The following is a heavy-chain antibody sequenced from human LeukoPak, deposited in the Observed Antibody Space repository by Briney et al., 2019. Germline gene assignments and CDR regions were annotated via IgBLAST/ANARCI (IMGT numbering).Heavy chain of an antibody. Sequence: ASVKVSCKASGYTFTSYGICWVRQAPGQGLEWMGWISAYNGNTNYAQKLQGRVTMTTDTSTSTAYMELRSLRSDDTAVYYCARISETTVTATFDYWGQGTLVTVSS. V-gene: IGHV1-18*01. CDR1: GYTFTSYG. CDR2: ISAYNGNT. J-gene: IGHJ4*02. D-gene: IGHD4-17*01. CDR3: ARISETTVTATFDY.